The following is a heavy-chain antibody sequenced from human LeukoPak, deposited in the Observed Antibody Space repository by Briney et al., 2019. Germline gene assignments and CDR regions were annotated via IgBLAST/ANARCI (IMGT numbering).Heavy chain of an antibody. CDR1: GGTFSSYA. Sequence: SVKVSCKASGGTFSSYAISWVRQAPGQGLEWMGGIIPIFGTANYAQKFQGRVTITADKSTSTAYMELSSLRSEDTAVYYCARVMSGSYLQENDAFDIWGQGTMVTVSS. J-gene: IGHJ3*02. CDR2: IIPIFGTA. V-gene: IGHV1-69*06. D-gene: IGHD1-26*01. CDR3: ARVMSGSYLQENDAFDI.